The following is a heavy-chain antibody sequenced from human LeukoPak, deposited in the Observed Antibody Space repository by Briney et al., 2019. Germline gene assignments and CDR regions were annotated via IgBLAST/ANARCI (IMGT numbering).Heavy chain of an antibody. Sequence: TSETLSLTCTVSGGSISSYYWSWIRQPPGKGLEWIGYIYYSGSTNYNPSLMSRVTISVHSSKHQFSLKLSSVTAADTAVYYCARRSGVTTRSRAFDIWGQGTMVTVSS. CDR3: ARRSGVTTRSRAFDI. CDR1: GGSISSYY. D-gene: IGHD4-17*01. V-gene: IGHV4-59*08. J-gene: IGHJ3*02. CDR2: IYYSGST.